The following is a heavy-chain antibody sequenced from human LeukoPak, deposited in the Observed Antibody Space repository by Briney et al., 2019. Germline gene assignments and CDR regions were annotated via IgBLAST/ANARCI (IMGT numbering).Heavy chain of an antibody. V-gene: IGHV1-69*06. CDR2: IIPIFGTA. Sequence: SVKVSCKPSGGTFSSYAISWVRQAPGQGLEWMGRIIPIFGTANYAQKFQGRVTITEEKSTRTAYMELRSLRSEDTAVYYCARVDGSGSYYGYWGQGTLVTVSS. J-gene: IGHJ4*02. D-gene: IGHD3-10*01. CDR3: ARVDGSGSYYGY. CDR1: GGTFSSYA.